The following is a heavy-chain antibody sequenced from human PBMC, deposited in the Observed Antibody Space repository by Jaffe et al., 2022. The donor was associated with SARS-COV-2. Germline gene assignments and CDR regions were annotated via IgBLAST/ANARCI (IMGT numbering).Heavy chain of an antibody. J-gene: IGHJ6*02. CDR3: ARFYSSSWYSFYGMDV. CDR1: GFSLSTSGVG. D-gene: IGHD6-13*01. V-gene: IGHV2-5*02. Sequence: QITLKESGPTLVKPTQTLTLTCTFSGFSLSTSGVGVGWIRQPPGKALEWLALIYWDDDKRYSPSLKSRLTITKDTSKNQVVLTMTNMDPVDTATYYCARFYSSSWYSFYGMDVWGQGTTVTVSS. CDR2: IYWDDDK.